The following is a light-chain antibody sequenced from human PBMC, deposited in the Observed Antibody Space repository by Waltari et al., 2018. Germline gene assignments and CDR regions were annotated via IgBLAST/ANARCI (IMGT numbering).Light chain of an antibody. J-gene: IGLJ2*01. V-gene: IGLV2-14*03. CDR3: SSYTSMNTVV. Sequence: QHALTQPASVSGSPGRSIPISCSGTTIAVVGYNLVSWYQQHPGKAPKLLIFAVSNRPSGVSPRFSGSKSGNMASLTISGLRADDEALYFCSSYTSMNTVVFGGGTSLTVL. CDR1: TIAVVGYNL. CDR2: AVS.